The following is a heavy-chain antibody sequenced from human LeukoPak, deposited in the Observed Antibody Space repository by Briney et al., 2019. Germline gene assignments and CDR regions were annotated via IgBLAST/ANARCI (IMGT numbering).Heavy chain of an antibody. CDR1: GFTFRSYA. D-gene: IGHD1-26*01. CDR2: IYSGGGT. CDR3: ARGRATVDY. Sequence: GGSLRLSCAASGFTFRSYAMTWVRQAPGKGLEWVSVIYSGGGTYYADSVKGRFTISRDNSKNTLYLQMNSLRAEDTAVYYCARGRATVDYWGQGTLVTVSS. V-gene: IGHV3-66*01. J-gene: IGHJ4*02.